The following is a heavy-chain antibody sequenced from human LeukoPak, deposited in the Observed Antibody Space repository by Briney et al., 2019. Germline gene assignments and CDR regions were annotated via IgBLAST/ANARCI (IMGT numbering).Heavy chain of an antibody. CDR1: GFTFSDYY. V-gene: IGHV3-11*01. J-gene: IGHJ4*02. CDR2: ISSSGSTI. D-gene: IGHD6-19*01. CDR3: ARDLSGWPETIDY. Sequence: GGSLRLSCAASGFTFSDYYMSWIRQAPGKGLEWVSYISSSGSTIYYADSVKGRFTTSRDNAKNSLYLQMNSLRAEDTAVYYCARDLSGWPETIDYWGQGTLVTVSS.